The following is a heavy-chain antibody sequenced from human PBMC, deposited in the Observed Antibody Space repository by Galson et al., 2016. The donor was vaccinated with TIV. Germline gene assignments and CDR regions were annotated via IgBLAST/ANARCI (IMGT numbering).Heavy chain of an antibody. Sequence: SVKVSCKASGYNFANSGITWVRLAPGQGLEWMGWISAYNGHKNYAQKVQDRLTLTTDTSTSTAYMELRSLRSDDSAVCFCARDRSSLLQGLSLDSWGQGTLVTVSS. CDR2: ISAYNGHK. J-gene: IGHJ4*02. D-gene: IGHD5-24*01. V-gene: IGHV1-18*01. CDR3: ARDRSSLLQGLSLDS. CDR1: GYNFANSG.